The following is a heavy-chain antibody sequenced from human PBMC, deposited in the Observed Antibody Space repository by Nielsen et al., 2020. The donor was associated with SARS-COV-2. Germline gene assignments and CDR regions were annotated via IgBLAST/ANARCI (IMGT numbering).Heavy chain of an antibody. CDR2: IHQDGGET. V-gene: IGHV3-7*03. J-gene: IGHJ5*02. D-gene: IGHD3-10*01. CDR1: GFTVSSNY. Sequence: GGSLRLSCAASGFTVSSNYMSWVRQAPGKGLEWVANIHQDGGETRYADSVKGRFTISRDNAKNSLYLQMNSLRAEDTAMYYCARNFYGSGSYPFDPWGQGTLVTVSS. CDR3: ARNFYGSGSYPFDP.